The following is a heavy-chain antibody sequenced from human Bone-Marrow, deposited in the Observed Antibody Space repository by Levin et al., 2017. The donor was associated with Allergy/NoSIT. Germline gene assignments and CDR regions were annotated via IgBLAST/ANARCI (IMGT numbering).Heavy chain of an antibody. CDR1: GLTVIENY. V-gene: IGHV3-66*01. Sequence: QPGGSLRLSCEGSGLTVIENYMSWVRQAPGKGLEWVSLIGISGNTYYADSVKGRFTISRDNSKIYLQINSLRDEDTAIYYCARCHPLAAGGEYFFDYWGQGTLVTVSS. J-gene: IGHJ4*02. CDR3: ARCHPLAAGGEYFFDY. CDR2: IGISGNT. D-gene: IGHD6-13*01.